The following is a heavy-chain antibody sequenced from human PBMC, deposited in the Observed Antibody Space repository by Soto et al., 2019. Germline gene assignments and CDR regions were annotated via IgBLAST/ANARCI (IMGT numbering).Heavy chain of an antibody. CDR1: GFTFSSYS. CDR3: ARVHDLYYYDSSGYFFDY. D-gene: IGHD3-22*01. CDR2: ISSSSSTI. V-gene: IGHV3-48*02. J-gene: IGHJ4*02. Sequence: SGGSLRLSCAASGFTFSSYSMNWVRQAPGKGLEWVSYISSSSSTIYYADSVKGRFTISRDNAKNSLYLQMNSLRDEDTALYYCARVHDLYYYDSSGYFFDYWGQGTLVTVSS.